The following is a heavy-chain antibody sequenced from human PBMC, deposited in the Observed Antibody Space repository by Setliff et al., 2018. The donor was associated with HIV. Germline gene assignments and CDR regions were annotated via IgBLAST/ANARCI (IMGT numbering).Heavy chain of an antibody. CDR3: AGFCGTTSCRTKSDFDV. Sequence: KPSETLSLTCTVSGDSINSGTYYWGWIRQSAEKGLEWLGHIYTTGITNYNPSLEGRVTISINTSKNQFSLKLSSVTAADTAVYYCAGFCGTTSCRTKSDFDVWGRGTLVTVSS. CDR2: IYTTGIT. CDR1: GDSINSGTYY. J-gene: IGHJ4*02. V-gene: IGHV4-61*09. D-gene: IGHD2-2*03.